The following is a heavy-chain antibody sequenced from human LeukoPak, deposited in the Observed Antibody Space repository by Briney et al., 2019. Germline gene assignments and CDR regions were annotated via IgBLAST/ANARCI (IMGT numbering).Heavy chain of an antibody. CDR3: ARWYSSSWGAFDI. V-gene: IGHV4-59*08. CDR2: IYYSGST. Sequence: PSETLSLTCTVSGGSISSYYWSWIRQPPGKGLEWIGYIYYSGSTNYNPSLKSRVTISVDTSKNQFSLKLSSVIAADTAVYYCARWYSSSWGAFDIWGQGTMVTVSS. D-gene: IGHD6-13*01. CDR1: GGSISSYY. J-gene: IGHJ3*02.